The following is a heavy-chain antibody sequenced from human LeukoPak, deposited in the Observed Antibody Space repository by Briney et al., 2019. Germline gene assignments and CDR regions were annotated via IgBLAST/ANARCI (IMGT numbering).Heavy chain of an antibody. J-gene: IGHJ4*02. CDR2: IYYSGST. Sequence: SETLSLTCTVSGGSISSYYWSWIRQPPGKGLEWIGYIYYSGSTNYNPSLKSRVTISVDTSKNQFSLKLSSVTAADTAVYYCARLRYGDYPYYFDYWGLGTLVTVSS. D-gene: IGHD4-17*01. CDR1: GGSISSYY. V-gene: IGHV4-59*08. CDR3: ARLRYGDYPYYFDY.